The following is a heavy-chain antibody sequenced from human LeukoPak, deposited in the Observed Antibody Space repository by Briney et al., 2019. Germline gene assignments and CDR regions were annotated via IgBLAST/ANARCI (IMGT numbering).Heavy chain of an antibody. CDR2: IHYSGKA. CDR3: ARFGVDYDMGV. Sequence: SETLSLTCTVSGGSISGYYWTWTRQPPGKGLEWIGQIHYSGKADYNPSLRSRITISVDTSKNQMFLKLSSLTAADTAVYYCARFGVDYDMGVWGQGTTVTVTS. V-gene: IGHV4-59*01. CDR1: GGSISGYY. D-gene: IGHD3-16*01. J-gene: IGHJ6*02.